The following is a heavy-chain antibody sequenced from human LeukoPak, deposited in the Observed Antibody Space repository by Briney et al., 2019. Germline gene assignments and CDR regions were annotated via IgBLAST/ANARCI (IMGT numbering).Heavy chain of an antibody. D-gene: IGHD1-26*01. J-gene: IGHJ3*02. CDR2: IYYSGDT. V-gene: IGHV4-30-4*01. CDR1: GSSISSGDFY. CDR3: AELVGETEAFDI. Sequence: SETLSLTCTVSGSSISSGDFYWSWIRQSPGQGLEWIGYIYYSGDTYYNPSLKSRVAISVDTSKNQFSLKLRSVTAADTAVCYCAELVGETEAFDIWGQGTLVTVSS.